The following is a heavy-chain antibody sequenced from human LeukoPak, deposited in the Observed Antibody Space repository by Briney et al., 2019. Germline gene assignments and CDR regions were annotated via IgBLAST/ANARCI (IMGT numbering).Heavy chain of an antibody. CDR2: IRQDGSAE. D-gene: IGHD3-16*01. CDR3: ARNVYYDASGFYRGGFDL. CDR1: GFTFSNFW. Sequence: GGSLRLSCAASGFTFSNFWMAWVRQAPGKGLEWAASIRQDGSAEYYVDSVMGRFTISRDNARNSLYLQMNSLRAEDTAMYYCARNVYYDASGFYRGGFDLWGRGTLVTVSS. J-gene: IGHJ2*01. V-gene: IGHV3-7*01.